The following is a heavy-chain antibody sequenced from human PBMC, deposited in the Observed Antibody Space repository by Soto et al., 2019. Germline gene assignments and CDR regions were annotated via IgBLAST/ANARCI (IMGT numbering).Heavy chain of an antibody. Sequence: EVQLVESGGGLVQPGGSLRLSCAASGFTFSSYWMSWVRQAPGKGLEWVANIKQDGSEKYYVDSVKGRFTISRDNAKNSLYLQMNSLRAEDTAVYYCERAREAYCGGDCYEAGFDYWGQGTLVTVSS. CDR3: ERAREAYCGGDCYEAGFDY. CDR1: GFTFSSYW. CDR2: IKQDGSEK. D-gene: IGHD2-21*02. V-gene: IGHV3-7*04. J-gene: IGHJ4*02.